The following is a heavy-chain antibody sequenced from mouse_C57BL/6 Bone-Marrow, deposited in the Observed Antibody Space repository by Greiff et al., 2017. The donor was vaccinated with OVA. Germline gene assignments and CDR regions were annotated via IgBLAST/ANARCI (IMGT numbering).Heavy chain of an antibody. V-gene: IGHV1-61*01. J-gene: IGHJ3*01. CDR1: GYTFTSYW. CDR3: ATRRGFAY. CDR2: IYPSDSET. Sequence: QVQLQQPGAELVRPGSSVKLSCKASGYTFTSYWMDWVKQRPGQGLEGIGNIYPSDSETHYNQKFKDKATLTVDKSSSTAYMQLSSLTSEDSAVYYCATRRGFAYWGQGTLVTVSA.